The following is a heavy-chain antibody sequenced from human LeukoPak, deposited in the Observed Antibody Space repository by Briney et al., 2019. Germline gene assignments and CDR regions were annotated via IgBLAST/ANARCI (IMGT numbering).Heavy chain of an antibody. J-gene: IGHJ4*02. D-gene: IGHD5-12*01. Sequence: PGGSLRLSCAASGFTFSSYAMSWVRQAPGKGLEWVSTISGTGGSTYYADSVKGQFTISRDNSKNTLYLQMNSLRAEDTAVYYCARDTDIVATSGFDYWGQGTLVTVSS. CDR3: ARDTDIVATSGFDY. CDR1: GFTFSSYA. CDR2: ISGTGGST. V-gene: IGHV3-23*01.